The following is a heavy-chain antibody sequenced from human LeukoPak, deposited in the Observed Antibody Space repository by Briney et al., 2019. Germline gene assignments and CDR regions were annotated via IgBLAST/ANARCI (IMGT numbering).Heavy chain of an antibody. CDR3: ASVVLIFKDAFDI. CDR1: GGSISSGGYS. CDR2: IYYSGST. D-gene: IGHD3/OR15-3a*01. J-gene: IGHJ3*02. Sequence: PSQTLSLTCAVSGGSISSGGYSWTWIRQPPGKGLECIGHIYYSGSTYYNPSLKSRVTISVDTSKNQFSLKLSSVTAADTAVYYCASVVLIFKDAFDIWGQGTMVTVSS. V-gene: IGHV4-30-4*07.